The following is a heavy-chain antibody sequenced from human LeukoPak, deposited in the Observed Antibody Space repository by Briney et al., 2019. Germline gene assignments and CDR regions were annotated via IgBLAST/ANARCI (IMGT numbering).Heavy chain of an antibody. D-gene: IGHD4-17*01. CDR2: IYYSGST. J-gene: IGHJ4*02. V-gene: IGHV4-59*01. Sequence: SETLSLTCTVSGGSISSYYWSWIRQPPGKGLEWIGYIYYSGSTNYNPSLKSRVTISVDTSKNQFSLKLSSVTAADTAVYYCARFRLEYGDYDHRASDNYWGQGTLVTVSS. CDR1: GGSISSYY. CDR3: ARFRLEYGDYDHRASDNY.